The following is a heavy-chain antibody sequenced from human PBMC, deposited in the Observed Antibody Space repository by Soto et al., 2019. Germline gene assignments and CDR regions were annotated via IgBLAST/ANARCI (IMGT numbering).Heavy chain of an antibody. J-gene: IGHJ4*02. CDR2: ISSHGRHQ. V-gene: IGHV3-30*18. CDR1: GFNFGNFA. Sequence: QLVESGGGMVPPGKSLRLSCTGSGFNFGNFAVHWVRQTPVKGLEWVAVISSHGRHQYYSDSVKGRFTISRDNSNNTVHLQLSSLRLEDTAVYYCAKDLGSSGWEYFDHWGEGTVVTVSS. CDR3: AKDLGSSGWEYFDH. D-gene: IGHD6-19*01.